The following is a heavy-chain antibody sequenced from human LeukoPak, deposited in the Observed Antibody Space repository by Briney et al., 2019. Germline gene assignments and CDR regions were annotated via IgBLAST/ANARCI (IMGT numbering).Heavy chain of an antibody. CDR1: GGSISSYY. V-gene: IGHV4-59*08. CDR2: IYHSRST. J-gene: IGHJ3*02. Sequence: SETLSLTCTVSGGSISSYYWSWIRQPPGKGLEWIGSIYHSRSTYYNPSLKSRVTISVDTSKNQFSLKLSSVTAADTAVYYCARRHQNDAFDIWGQGTMVTVSS. CDR3: ARRHQNDAFDI.